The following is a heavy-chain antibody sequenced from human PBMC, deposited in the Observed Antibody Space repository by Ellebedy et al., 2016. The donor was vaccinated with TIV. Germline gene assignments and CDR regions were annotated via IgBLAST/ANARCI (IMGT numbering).Heavy chain of an antibody. CDR2: IYSDGTT. V-gene: IGHV3-53*01. CDR3: ARAPTITTNYNY. D-gene: IGHD5-12*01. CDR1: GFTVSNNY. Sequence: GESLKISCAASGFTVSNNYMSWLRQAPGKGLEWVSIIYSDGTTHYADSVKGRFTISRYNSKNTVYLQMNSLTAEDTALYYCARAPTITTNYNYWGQGTLVAVSS. J-gene: IGHJ4*02.